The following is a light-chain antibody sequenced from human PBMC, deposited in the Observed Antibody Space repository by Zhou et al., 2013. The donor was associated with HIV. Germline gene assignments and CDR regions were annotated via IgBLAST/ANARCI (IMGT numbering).Light chain of an antibody. CDR2: AAS. V-gene: IGKV1-27*01. CDR1: PGFTSK. J-gene: IGKJ4*01. CDR3: QKYNSAPLT. Sequence: DIQMTQSPSSLSASVGDRVTITCRASPGFTSKIAWYQQKPGKVPKLLIYAASTLQSGVPSRFSGSGSGTDFTLTISSLQPEDVASYYCQKYNSAPLTFGGGTTVEIK.